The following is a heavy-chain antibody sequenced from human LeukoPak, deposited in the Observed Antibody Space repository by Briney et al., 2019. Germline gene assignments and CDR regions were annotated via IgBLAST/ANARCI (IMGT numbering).Heavy chain of an antibody. CDR3: ARVRYYDSSGYYKRWYYYMDV. D-gene: IGHD3-22*01. Sequence: GGSLRLSCAASGFTFDDYGMSWVRQAPGKGLEWVSGINWNGGSTGYAGSVKGRFTISRDNAKNSLYLQMNSLRAEDTALYYCARVRYYDSSGYYKRWYYYMDVWGKGTTVTVSS. V-gene: IGHV3-20*04. J-gene: IGHJ6*03. CDR2: INWNGGST. CDR1: GFTFDDYG.